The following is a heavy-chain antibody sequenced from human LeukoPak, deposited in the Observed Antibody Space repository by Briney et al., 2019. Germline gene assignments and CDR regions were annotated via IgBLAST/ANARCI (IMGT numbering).Heavy chain of an antibody. CDR2: IWYDGSNK. D-gene: IGHD3-3*01. J-gene: IGHJ1*01. Sequence: PGGSLRLSCAASGFTFSSYGMHWVRQAPGKGLEWVAVIWYDGSNKYYADSVKDRFTISRDNSKNTLYLQMNSLRAEDTAVYYCAKEYYDFWSGYSEVYFQHWGQGTLVTVSS. CDR1: GFTFSSYG. CDR3: AKEYYDFWSGYSEVYFQH. V-gene: IGHV3-33*06.